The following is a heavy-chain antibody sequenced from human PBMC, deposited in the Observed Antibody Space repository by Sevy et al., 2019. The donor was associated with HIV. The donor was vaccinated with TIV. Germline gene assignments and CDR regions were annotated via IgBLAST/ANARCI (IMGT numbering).Heavy chain of an antibody. D-gene: IGHD6-19*01. V-gene: IGHV3-21*06. CDR1: GFSFSAYT. Sequence: GGSLRLSCAASGFSFSAYTMNWVRQAPGNGLEWVSSINSGRNYIYYADSMKGRFTISRDNDKNSLYLQMNSLRAEDTAVYYCARSSGWSQPTDYWGQGTLVTVSS. J-gene: IGHJ4*02. CDR3: ARSSGWSQPTDY. CDR2: INSGRNYI.